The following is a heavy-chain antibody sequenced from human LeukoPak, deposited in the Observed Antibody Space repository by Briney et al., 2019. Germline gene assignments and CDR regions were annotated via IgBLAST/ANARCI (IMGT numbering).Heavy chain of an antibody. CDR3: AGGMAAAYDYNWFDP. CDR1: GGSINTYY. V-gene: IGHV4-4*07. CDR2: ISASGST. J-gene: IGHJ5*02. Sequence: PSETLSLTCTVSGGSINTYYWSWIRQPAGKGLEWIGRISASGSTRYNPSLKSRVTMSVDTSKNQFSLKLNSVTATDTAVYFCAGGMAAAYDYNWFDPWGQGTLVTVSS. D-gene: IGHD5-12*01.